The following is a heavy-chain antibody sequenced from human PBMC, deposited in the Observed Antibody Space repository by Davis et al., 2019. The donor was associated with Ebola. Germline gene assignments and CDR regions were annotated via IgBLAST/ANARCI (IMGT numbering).Heavy chain of an antibody. CDR2: ISSSSSYI. CDR3: ARDWSPSPSKWLVLTTDDAFEI. V-gene: IGHV3-21*01. Sequence: GESLKISCAASGFTFSSYSMNWVRQAPGKGLEWVSSISSSSSYIYYADSVKGRFTISRDNAKNSLYLQMNSLRAEDTAVYYCARDWSPSPSKWLVLTTDDAFEIWGQGTTVTVSS. J-gene: IGHJ3*02. D-gene: IGHD6-19*01. CDR1: GFTFSSYS.